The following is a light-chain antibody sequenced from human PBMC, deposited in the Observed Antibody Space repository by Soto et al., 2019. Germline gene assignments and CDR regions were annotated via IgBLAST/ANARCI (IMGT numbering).Light chain of an antibody. V-gene: IGKV3-15*01. CDR2: DIS. CDR1: QTVSIN. CDR3: QQYNNWPS. Sequence: EVVMTQSPSTLSVAPVEGSTLSFMASQTVSINLAWYQQRPGQAPWLLIYDISNRATGVPARFSGSGSETEFTLTIRSLQSEDFAVYFCQQYNNWPSFGQGTRLEIK. J-gene: IGKJ5*01.